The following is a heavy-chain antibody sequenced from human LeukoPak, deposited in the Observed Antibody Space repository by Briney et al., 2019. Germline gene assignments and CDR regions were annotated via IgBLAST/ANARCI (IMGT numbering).Heavy chain of an antibody. V-gene: IGHV1-8*01. CDR3: ARELAKTEDYQFDP. CDR2: MNPNSGNT. Sequence: ASVKASCKASGYTFISYDINWVRQATGQGLEWMGWMNPNSGNTGYAQKFQGRVTMTRSTSISTAYMELSSLRSEDTAIYYCARELAKTEDYQFDPWGQGTLVTVSS. D-gene: IGHD3-3*02. J-gene: IGHJ5*02. CDR1: GYTFISYD.